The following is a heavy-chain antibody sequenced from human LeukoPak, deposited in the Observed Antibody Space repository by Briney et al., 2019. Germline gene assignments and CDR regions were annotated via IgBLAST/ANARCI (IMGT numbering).Heavy chain of an antibody. CDR2: IYYSGST. J-gene: IGHJ4*02. CDR3: ARHLAVYDSSGYYYERGRYYFDF. D-gene: IGHD3-22*01. V-gene: IGHV4-39*01. Sequence: WVRQAPGKGLEWIGTIYYSGSTYYNPSLKSRVTISVDTSKNQFSLKLSSVTAADTAVYYCARHLAVYDSSGYYYERGRYYFDFWGQGALVTVSS.